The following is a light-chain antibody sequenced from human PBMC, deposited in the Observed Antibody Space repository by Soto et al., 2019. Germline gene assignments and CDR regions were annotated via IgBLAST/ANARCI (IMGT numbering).Light chain of an antibody. V-gene: IGKV3-20*01. CDR3: HQYGGSPKM. CDR2: DAS. Sequence: IVLAQSPGTLSLSPGERATLSCRASQSISTFLAWYQQKPGQTPRLLIYDASTRATDIPARFSGSGSGTDFTLTISRLEPEDFAVYYCHQYGGSPKMFGQGTKV. CDR1: QSISTF. J-gene: IGKJ1*01.